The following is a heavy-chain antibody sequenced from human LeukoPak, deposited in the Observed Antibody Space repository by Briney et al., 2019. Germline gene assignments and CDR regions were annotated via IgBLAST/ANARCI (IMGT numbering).Heavy chain of an antibody. CDR2: ISGSGGST. D-gene: IGHD2-21*02. J-gene: IGHJ4*02. Sequence: PGGSLRLSCAASGFTFSSYAMSWVRQAPGKGLEWVSAISGSGGSTYYADSVKGRFTISRDNSKNTLYLQMNSLRAEDTAVYYRAKDRRGVVVTATLFDYWGQGTLVTVSS. CDR1: GFTFSSYA. V-gene: IGHV3-23*01. CDR3: AKDRRGVVVTATLFDY.